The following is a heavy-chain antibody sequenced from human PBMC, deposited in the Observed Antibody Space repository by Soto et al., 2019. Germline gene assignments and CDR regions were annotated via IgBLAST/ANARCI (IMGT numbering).Heavy chain of an antibody. CDR2: IYYSGST. Sequence: QVQLQESGPGLVKPSQTLSLTCTVSGGSISSGGYYWSWIRQHPGKGLEWIGYIYYSGSTYYNPSLKCRVTISVDTSKNQFVLKLSSVTAADTAVYYCARDLVGTRNYWFDPWGQGTLVTVS. J-gene: IGHJ5*02. D-gene: IGHD2-2*01. V-gene: IGHV4-31*03. CDR3: ARDLVGTRNYWFDP. CDR1: GGSISSGGYY.